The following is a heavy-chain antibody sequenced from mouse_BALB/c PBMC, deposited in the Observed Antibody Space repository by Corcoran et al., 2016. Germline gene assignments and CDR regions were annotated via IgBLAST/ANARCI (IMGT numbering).Heavy chain of an antibody. D-gene: IGHD3-1*01. J-gene: IGHJ3*01. Sequence: QVTLKEAGPGILQPSQTLSLTCSCSGFSLSTSGMGVSWIRQPSGKGLEWLAHIYWDDDKRYNPSLKSRLTISKDTSSNQVFLKITSVDTADTATYYCARRAREEEWFAYWGQVTLVTVSA. CDR1: GFSLSTSGMG. V-gene: IGHV8-12*01. CDR3: ARRAREEEWFAY. CDR2: IYWDDDK.